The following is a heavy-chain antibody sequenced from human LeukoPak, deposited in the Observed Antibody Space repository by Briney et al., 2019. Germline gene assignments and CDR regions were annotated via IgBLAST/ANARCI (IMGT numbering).Heavy chain of an antibody. Sequence: SETLSLTCTVSGGSISSYYWSWIRQPPGKGLEWIGYIYYSGSTYYNPSLKSRVTISVDTSKNQFSLKLSSVTAADTAVYYCARRRGIYYGGIAGSEFDPWGQGTLVTVSS. V-gene: IGHV4-59*08. CDR1: GGSISSYY. CDR3: ARRRGIYYGGIAGSEFDP. J-gene: IGHJ5*02. D-gene: IGHD4-23*01. CDR2: IYYSGST.